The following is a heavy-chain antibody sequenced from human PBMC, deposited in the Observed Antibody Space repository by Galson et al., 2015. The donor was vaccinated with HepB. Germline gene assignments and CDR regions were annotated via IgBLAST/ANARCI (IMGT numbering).Heavy chain of an antibody. J-gene: IGHJ4*02. CDR3: ATAMVRGVIRY. D-gene: IGHD3-10*01. CDR1: GGTFSSYT. V-gene: IGHV1-69*02. CDR2: IIPILGIA. Sequence: SVKVSCKASGGTFSSYTISWVRQAPGQGLEWMGRIIPILGIANYAQKFQGRVTITADKSTSTAYMELSSLRSEDTAVYYCATAMVRGVIRYWGQGTLVTVPS.